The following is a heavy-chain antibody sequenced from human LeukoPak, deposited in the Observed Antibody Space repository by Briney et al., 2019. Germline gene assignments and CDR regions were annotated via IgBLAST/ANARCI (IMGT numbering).Heavy chain of an antibody. CDR3: AKAVAGTRTPFDY. V-gene: IGHV4-39*07. J-gene: IGHJ4*02. D-gene: IGHD6-19*01. Sequence: SETLSLTCTVSGGSISSSSYYWGWIRQPPGKGLEWIGSIYYSGSTYYNPSLKSRVTISVDTSKNQFSLKLSSVTAADTAVYYCAKAVAGTRTPFDYWGQGTLVTVSS. CDR1: GGSISSSSYY. CDR2: IYYSGST.